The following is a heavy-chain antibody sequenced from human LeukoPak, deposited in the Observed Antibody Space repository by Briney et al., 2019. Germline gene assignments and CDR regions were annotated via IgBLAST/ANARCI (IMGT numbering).Heavy chain of an antibody. J-gene: IGHJ4*02. CDR2: ISSSSSTI. CDR1: GFTFSSYS. CDR3: AKSGFSSGFLFFDY. Sequence: PGGSLRLPCAASGFTFSSYSMNWVRQAPGKGLEWVSYISSSSSTIYYADSVKGRFTISRDNAKNSPYLQMNSLRAEDTAVYHCAKSGFSSGFLFFDYWGQGILVTVSS. D-gene: IGHD3-22*01. V-gene: IGHV3-48*04.